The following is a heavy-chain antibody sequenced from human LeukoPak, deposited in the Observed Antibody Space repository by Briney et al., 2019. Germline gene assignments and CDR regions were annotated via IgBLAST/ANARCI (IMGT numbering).Heavy chain of an antibody. D-gene: IGHD6-19*01. CDR2: ITSSSNTL. Sequence: GGSLRLSCAASGFSFSSYEMNWVRQAPGKGLEWVSYITSSSNTLYYADSMRGRITISRDNAKNSLDLQMNSLRDEDTAVYYCARAGSGWSLDYWGQGTLVTVSS. J-gene: IGHJ4*02. CDR3: ARAGSGWSLDY. CDR1: GFSFSSYE. V-gene: IGHV3-48*02.